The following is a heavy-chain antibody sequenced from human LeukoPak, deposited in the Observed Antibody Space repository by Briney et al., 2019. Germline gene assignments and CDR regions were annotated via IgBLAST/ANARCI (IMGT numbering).Heavy chain of an antibody. J-gene: IGHJ4*02. CDR3: AKGGGVYSSSWFDY. CDR2: ISGCGGST. V-gene: IGHV3-23*01. CDR1: GFNFSSYA. D-gene: IGHD6-13*01. Sequence: GGCLRLCFAVSGFNFSSYAMSSVRRAPGKGLEWVSAISGCGGSTYYADSVKGRFTISRDNPKNTLYLQMNSLRAEDTAVYYCAKGGGVYSSSWFDYWGQGTLVTVSS.